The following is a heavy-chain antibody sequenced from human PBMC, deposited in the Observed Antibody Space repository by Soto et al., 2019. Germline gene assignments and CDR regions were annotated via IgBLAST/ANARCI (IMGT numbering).Heavy chain of an antibody. CDR2: IYSGGST. V-gene: IGHV3-53*01. CDR1: GFTVSSNY. CDR3: ASYDPAAGTSFYYYGMDV. Sequence: PVGSLRLSCAASGFTVSSNYMSWVRQAPGKGLEWVSVIYSGGSTYYADSVKGRFTISRDNSKNTLYLQMNSLRAEDTAVYYCASYDPAAGTSFYYYGMDVWGQGTTVTVSS. D-gene: IGHD6-13*01. J-gene: IGHJ6*02.